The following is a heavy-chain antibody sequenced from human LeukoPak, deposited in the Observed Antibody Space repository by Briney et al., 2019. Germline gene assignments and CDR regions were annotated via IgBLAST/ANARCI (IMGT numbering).Heavy chain of an antibody. V-gene: IGHV4-39*01. CDR1: GGSISSGNYY. CDR3: ARRSGGSSKMDY. D-gene: IGHD2-15*01. Sequence: SETLSLTCIVSGGSISSGNYYWGWIRQPPGKGLEWIGNIHYSGSTYHNPSLKSRVTISVDTPKNQFSPKLSSVTAADTAVYYCARRSGGSSKMDYWGQGTLVTVSS. J-gene: IGHJ4*02. CDR2: IHYSGST.